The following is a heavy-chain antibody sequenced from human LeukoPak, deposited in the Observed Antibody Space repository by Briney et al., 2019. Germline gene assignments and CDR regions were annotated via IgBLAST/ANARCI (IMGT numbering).Heavy chain of an antibody. CDR1: GGSISSSNW. V-gene: IGHV4-4*02. J-gene: IGHJ5*02. CDR3: ARVYGDYGSGYNWFDP. D-gene: IGHD3-10*01. Sequence: SGTLSLTCAVSGGSISSSNWWSWVRQPPGKGLEWIGEIYHSGSTNYNPSLKSRVTISVDKSKIQFSLKLSSVTAADTAVYYCARVYGDYGSGYNWFDPWGQGTLVTVSS. CDR2: IYHSGST.